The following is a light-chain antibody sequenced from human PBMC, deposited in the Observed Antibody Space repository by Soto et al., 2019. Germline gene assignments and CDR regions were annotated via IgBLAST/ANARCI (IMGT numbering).Light chain of an antibody. J-gene: IGKJ1*01. CDR1: QSINSW. Sequence: DIPMTQSPSTLSASVGDRVTITCRASQSINSWLAWYQQKPGKAPKLLIYDASSLESGVPSRFSGSGSGTEFTLTISSLQPDDFATYYCQQYNSYSTTTFGQGTKVEIK. V-gene: IGKV1-5*01. CDR2: DAS. CDR3: QQYNSYSTTT.